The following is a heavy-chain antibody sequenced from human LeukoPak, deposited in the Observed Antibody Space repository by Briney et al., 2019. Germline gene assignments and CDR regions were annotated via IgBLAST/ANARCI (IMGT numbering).Heavy chain of an antibody. D-gene: IGHD3-10*01. Sequence: GGSLRLSCAASDFTFSTYGMSWVRQAPGKGLEWVSSISGGGGSTYYADSVKGRFTISRDNFKNTLYLQMNSLRAEDTAIYYCAKESSLLRGPTVIYYFDFWGQGTLVTVSS. V-gene: IGHV3-23*01. CDR3: AKESSLLRGPTVIYYFDF. J-gene: IGHJ4*02. CDR2: ISGGGGST. CDR1: DFTFSTYG.